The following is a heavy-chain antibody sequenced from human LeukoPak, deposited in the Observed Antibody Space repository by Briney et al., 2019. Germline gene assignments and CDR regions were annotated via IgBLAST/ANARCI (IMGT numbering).Heavy chain of an antibody. V-gene: IGHV3-53*04. CDR3: AREYSSSRSDAFDV. CDR1: GFTVSSNY. J-gene: IGHJ3*01. CDR2: IYSGGST. Sequence: GGSLRLSCAASGFTVSSNYMSWVRQAPGKGLEWVSVIYSGGSTYYADSVKGRFTISRHNSENTLYLQMNSLRPEDTAVYYCAREYSSSRSDAFDVWAKGQWSASLQ. D-gene: IGHD6-13*01.